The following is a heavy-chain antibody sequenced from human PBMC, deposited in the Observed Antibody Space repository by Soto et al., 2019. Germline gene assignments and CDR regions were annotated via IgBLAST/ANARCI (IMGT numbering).Heavy chain of an antibody. V-gene: IGHV3-23*01. Sequence: EVQLLESGGGLVQPGGSLRLSCAASGFTFSSYAMSWVRQAPGKGLEWVSAISGSGGRTYYADSVKGRFTISRDNSKNTRYLQMKSLRGEDTAVYYCAKPPSSIAAQYYYYSMAVCGKGTTV. CDR2: ISGSGGRT. J-gene: IGHJ6*03. D-gene: IGHD6-6*01. CDR3: AKPPSSIAAQYYYYSMAV. CDR1: GFTFSSYA.